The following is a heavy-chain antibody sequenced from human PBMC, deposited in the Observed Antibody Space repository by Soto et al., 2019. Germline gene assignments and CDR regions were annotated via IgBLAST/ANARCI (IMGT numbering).Heavy chain of an antibody. V-gene: IGHV1-3*01. CDR1: GYTFSSYA. CDR3: ARDTGDGTFDF. Sequence: ASVKVSCKASGYTFSSYAMHWVRQAPGQRLEWMGWINAGYGNTKSSQKFQDRVTISRDTSARTAYMELTSLRSEDTAVYDCARDTGDGTFDFWGQGTLVTVSS. D-gene: IGHD7-27*01. CDR2: INAGYGNT. J-gene: IGHJ4*02.